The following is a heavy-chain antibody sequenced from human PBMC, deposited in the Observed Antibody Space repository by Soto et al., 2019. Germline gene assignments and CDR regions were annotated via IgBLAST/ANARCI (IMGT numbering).Heavy chain of an antibody. J-gene: IGHJ6*04. CDR2: ISAYNGNT. Sequence: QVQLVQSGAEVKKPGASVKVSCKASGYTFTSYGISWVRQAPGQGLEWMGWISAYNGNTNYAQKLQGRVTMTTDTSTSTAYMELRSLRSDDTAVYYCARVYHCGGDCYLYYYYGMDVWAKGTTVTVSS. V-gene: IGHV1-18*01. CDR1: GYTFTSYG. CDR3: ARVYHCGGDCYLYYYYGMDV. D-gene: IGHD2-21*02.